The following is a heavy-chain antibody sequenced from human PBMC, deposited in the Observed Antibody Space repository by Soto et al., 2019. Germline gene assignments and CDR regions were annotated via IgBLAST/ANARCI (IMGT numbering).Heavy chain of an antibody. CDR2: IIPIFGTA. D-gene: IGHD1-1*01. J-gene: IGHJ6*02. CDR3: ATGRWLQLRENYYGMDV. V-gene: IGHV1-69*13. Sequence: SVKVSCKASGGTFSSYAISWVRQAPGQGLGWMGGIIPIFGTANYAQKFQGRVTITADESTSTAYMELSSLRSEDTAVYYCATGRWLQLRENYYGMDVWGQGTTVTVSS. CDR1: GGTFSSYA.